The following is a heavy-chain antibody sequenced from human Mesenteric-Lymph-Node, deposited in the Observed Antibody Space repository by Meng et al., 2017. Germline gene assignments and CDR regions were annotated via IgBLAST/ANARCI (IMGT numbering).Heavy chain of an antibody. Sequence: GESLKISCAASGFTFSSYWMSWVRQAPGKGLEWVANIKQDGSEKYYVDSVKGRFTISRDNAKNSLYLQMNSLRAEDTAVYYCARDPPGTFDWLLFGYYYYGMDVWGQATTVTVSS. J-gene: IGHJ6*01. CDR3: ARDPPGTFDWLLFGYYYYGMDV. D-gene: IGHD3-9*01. CDR1: GFTFSSYW. CDR2: IKQDGSEK. V-gene: IGHV3-7*01.